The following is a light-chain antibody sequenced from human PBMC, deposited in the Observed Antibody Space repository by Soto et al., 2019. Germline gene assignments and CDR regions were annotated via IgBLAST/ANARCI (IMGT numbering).Light chain of an antibody. Sequence: AIRMTQSPSSLSASTGDRVTITCRASQGISSYLAWYQQKPGKAPKLQIYAASTLQSGVPSRFSGSGSGTDFTLTISCLQSEDFATYYCQQYYSYSQTFGQGTKVEIK. J-gene: IGKJ1*01. V-gene: IGKV1-8*01. CDR2: AAS. CDR3: QQYYSYSQT. CDR1: QGISSY.